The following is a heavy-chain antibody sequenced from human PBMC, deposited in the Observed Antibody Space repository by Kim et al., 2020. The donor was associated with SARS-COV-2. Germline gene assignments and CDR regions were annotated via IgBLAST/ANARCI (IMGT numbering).Heavy chain of an antibody. Sequence: QKCQGRITMTEDKSTDTAYMELSSLRSEDAAVYYCATEAITMVRGAAFDIWGQGTMVTVSS. J-gene: IGHJ3*02. D-gene: IGHD3-10*01. CDR3: ATEAITMVRGAAFDI. V-gene: IGHV1-24*01.